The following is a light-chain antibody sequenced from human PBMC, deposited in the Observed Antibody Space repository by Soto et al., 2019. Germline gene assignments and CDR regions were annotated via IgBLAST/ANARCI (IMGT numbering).Light chain of an antibody. Sequence: QSALTQPASVSGSPGQSITISCTGTMSDVGGYNYVSWYQQHPGKAPKLMIYEVTTRPSGVPDRFSGSKSGNTASLTISGLQAEDEADYYCSSYTSSSTYVFGTGTKVTVL. CDR2: EVT. CDR1: MSDVGGYNY. V-gene: IGLV2-14*01. J-gene: IGLJ1*01. CDR3: SSYTSSSTYV.